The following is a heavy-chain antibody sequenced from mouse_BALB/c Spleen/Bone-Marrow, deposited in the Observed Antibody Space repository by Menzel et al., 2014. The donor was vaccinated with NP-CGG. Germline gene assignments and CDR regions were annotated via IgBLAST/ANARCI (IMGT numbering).Heavy chain of an antibody. D-gene: IGHD1-1*01. CDR1: GFTFSSYT. CDR2: ISNGGGST. J-gene: IGHJ2*01. V-gene: IGHV5-12-2*01. Sequence: EVHLVESGGGLVQPGGSLKLSCAASGFTFSSYTMSWVRRTPEKRLEWVAYISNGGGSTYYPDTVKGRFTISRDNAKNTLYLQMSSLKSEDTAMYYCARLITTYFDYWGQGTTLAVSS. CDR3: ARLITTYFDY.